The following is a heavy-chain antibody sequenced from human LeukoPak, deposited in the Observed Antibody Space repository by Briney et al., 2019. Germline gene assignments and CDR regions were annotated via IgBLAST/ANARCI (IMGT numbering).Heavy chain of an antibody. D-gene: IGHD3-22*01. CDR3: AKDPTDFDSSGQTYFDY. Sequence: ASVKVSCKASGYTFTSYDINWVRQATGQGLEWMGWMNPNSGNTGYAQKFQGRVTITRNTSISTAYMELSSLRSEDTAIYYCAKDPTDFDSSGQTYFDYWGQGTLVTVSS. CDR1: GYTFTSYD. CDR2: MNPNSGNT. J-gene: IGHJ4*02. V-gene: IGHV1-8*03.